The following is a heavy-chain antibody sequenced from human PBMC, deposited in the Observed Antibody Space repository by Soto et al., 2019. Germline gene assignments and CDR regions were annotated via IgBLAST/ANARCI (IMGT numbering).Heavy chain of an antibody. CDR2: IKSKTDGGTT. V-gene: IGHV3-15*01. D-gene: IGHD3-3*01. J-gene: IGHJ4*02. Sequence: PGGSLRLSCAASGLTFTNAWMSWVRQAPGKGPEWVGRIKSKTDGGTTDYSALVKGRFTISRDDSTNTLYLQMNSLKTEDTAVYYCAKSDYDFWSGYTYWGQGTLVTVSS. CDR1: GLTFTNAW. CDR3: AKSDYDFWSGYTY.